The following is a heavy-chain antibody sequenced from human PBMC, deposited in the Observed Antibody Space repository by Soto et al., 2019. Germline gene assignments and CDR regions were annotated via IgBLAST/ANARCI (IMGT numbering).Heavy chain of an antibody. Sequence: QVQLVQSGAEVKKPGASVKVSCKTSGYTFTNHGINWVRQAPGQGLEWMGWINPYNANVNYAQKLQGRDTMTTDTAKSTDHMVLRNLTSVETDVSYGEGDRIAWIWGGAFDMWGQGTVVTVSS. CDR3: EGDRIAWIWGGAFDM. CDR2: INPYNANV. D-gene: IGHD3-16*01. CDR1: GYTFTNHG. V-gene: IGHV1-18*04. J-gene: IGHJ3*02.